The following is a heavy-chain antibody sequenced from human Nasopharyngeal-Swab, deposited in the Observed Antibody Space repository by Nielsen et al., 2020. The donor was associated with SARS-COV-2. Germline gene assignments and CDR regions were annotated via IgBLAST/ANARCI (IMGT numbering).Heavy chain of an antibody. V-gene: IGHV3-23*01. CDR2: VSDSGDST. Sequence: SLKISCAASGFTISSYAMRLVHQAAGKGLEWLSAVSDSGDSTYYADSVKGRFTISRDNSKNTLYLQMNSLRAEDTAVYYCAKVPSTVTTLPPDCWGQGTLVTVSS. D-gene: IGHD4-11*01. J-gene: IGHJ4*02. CDR3: AKVPSTVTTLPPDC. CDR1: GFTISSYA.